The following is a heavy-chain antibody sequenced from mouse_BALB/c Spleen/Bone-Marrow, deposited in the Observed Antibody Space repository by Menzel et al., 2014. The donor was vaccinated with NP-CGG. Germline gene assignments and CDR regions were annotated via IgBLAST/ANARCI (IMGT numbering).Heavy chain of an antibody. CDR2: INNNGGST. CDR3: ARVYGWYFDV. D-gene: IGHD1-1*01. CDR1: GFTFXSYG. V-gene: IGHV5-6-3*01. Sequence: EVKVVESGGGLVQPGGSLKLSCVASGFTFXSYGVSWVRQTPDKRLELVATINNNGGSTYYPDSVKGQFTISRDNAKNTLYLQMSSLKSEDTAMYYCARVYGWYFDVWGAGTTVTVSS. J-gene: IGHJ1*01.